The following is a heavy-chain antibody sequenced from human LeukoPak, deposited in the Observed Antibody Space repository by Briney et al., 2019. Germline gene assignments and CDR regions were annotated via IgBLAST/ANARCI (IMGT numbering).Heavy chain of an antibody. CDR2: ISYDGSNK. CDR1: GFTFNNYA. V-gene: IGHV3-30-3*01. Sequence: PGGSLRLSCAASGFTFNNYAMHWVRQAPGKGLEWVAVISYDGSNKYYADSVKGRFTISRDNSKSTLYLQMNSLRAEDTAVYYCARQKRFEPLDWGQGTLVTVSS. CDR3: ARQKRFEPLD. D-gene: IGHD1-14*01. J-gene: IGHJ4*02.